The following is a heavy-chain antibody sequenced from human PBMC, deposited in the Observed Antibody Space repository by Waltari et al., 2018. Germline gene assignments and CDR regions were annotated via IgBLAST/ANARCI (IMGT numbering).Heavy chain of an antibody. J-gene: IGHJ6*02. D-gene: IGHD3-10*01. CDR2: IDPSDSHT. Sequence: VQLVQSGAEVTKPGASLRISGKGSGYRFTNYWLSLVRQMPRKGLEWMGRIDPSDSHTNYSPSFQGHVTISTDKSISTAYLQWSSLKASDTAMYYCARQVLLWFGEADHYYYGMDVWGQGTTVTVSS. V-gene: IGHV5-10-1*03. CDR3: ARQVLLWFGEADHYYYGMDV. CDR1: GYRFTNYW.